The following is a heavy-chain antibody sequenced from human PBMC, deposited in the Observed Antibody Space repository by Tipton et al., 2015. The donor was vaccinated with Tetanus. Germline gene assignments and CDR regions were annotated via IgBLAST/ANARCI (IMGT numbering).Heavy chain of an antibody. D-gene: IGHD6-6*01. V-gene: IGHV4-31*02. Sequence: LRLSCTVSGGSITNGGYYWSWIRQHPGKGLDWIGYISYTGTTHYNPSLKSRVTISLDRSKNQFSLNLRSVTAADTAVYYCARDQGGGRVVRLNWFDPWGQGTLVTVSS. CDR3: ARDQGGGRVVRLNWFDP. CDR2: ISYTGTT. CDR1: GGSITNGGYY. J-gene: IGHJ5*02.